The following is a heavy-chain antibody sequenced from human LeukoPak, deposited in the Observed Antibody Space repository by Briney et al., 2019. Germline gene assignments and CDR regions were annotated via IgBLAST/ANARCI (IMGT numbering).Heavy chain of an antibody. D-gene: IGHD6-13*01. CDR1: GYTLTELS. CDR2: FDPEDGET. Sequence: ASVKVSCKVSGYTLTELSMHWVRQAPGKGLEWMGGFDPEDGETIYAQKFQGRVTMTEDTSTDTAYMELSSLRSEDTAVYYCATLPTPSDRIAAAGTDQQPIDYWGQGTLVTVSS. J-gene: IGHJ4*02. CDR3: ATLPTPSDRIAAAGTDQQPIDY. V-gene: IGHV1-24*01.